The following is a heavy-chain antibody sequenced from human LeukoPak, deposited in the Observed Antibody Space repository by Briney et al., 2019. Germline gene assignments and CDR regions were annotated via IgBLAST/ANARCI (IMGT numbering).Heavy chain of an antibody. V-gene: IGHV3-7*01. CDR3: VGDPGDY. Sequence: GGSLRLSCTASGFSFSTYWMSWVRQAPGKGLEWVAYIKHDGAEKYYVDSVKGRFTISRDNAKNSLYLQMTTLRAEDTAVYYCVGDPGDYWGQGTLVSVSS. J-gene: IGHJ4*02. CDR1: GFSFSTYW. CDR2: IKHDGAEK.